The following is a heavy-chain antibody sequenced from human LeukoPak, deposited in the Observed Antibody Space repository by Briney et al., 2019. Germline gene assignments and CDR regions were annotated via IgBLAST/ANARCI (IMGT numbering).Heavy chain of an antibody. CDR3: ARRKPGRTLIYCYYYMDV. J-gene: IGHJ6*03. D-gene: IGHD1-14*01. CDR1: GGSFSGYY. CDR2: ITHSGST. Sequence: SEALSLTCAVYGGSFSGYYWSWIRQPPRKGLEWIGEITHSGSTNYNPSLKSRVTISVDTSKNQFSLKLTSVTAADAAVYYCARRKPGRTLIYCYYYMDVWGKGTTVTISS. V-gene: IGHV4-34*01.